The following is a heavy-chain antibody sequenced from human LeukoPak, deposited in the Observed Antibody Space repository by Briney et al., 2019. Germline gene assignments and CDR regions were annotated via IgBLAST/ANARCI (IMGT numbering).Heavy chain of an antibody. CDR3: ARSSADFWSGYYGGYCWFDP. D-gene: IGHD3-3*01. CDR1: GGSISSHY. CDR2: IYYSGST. J-gene: IGHJ5*02. V-gene: IGHV4-59*11. Sequence: PSETLSLTCTVSGGSISSHYWSWIRQPPGKGLEWIGYIYYSGSTNYNPSLKSRVTISVDTSKNQFSLKLSSVTAADTAVYYCARSSADFWSGYYGGYCWFDPWGQGTLVTVSS.